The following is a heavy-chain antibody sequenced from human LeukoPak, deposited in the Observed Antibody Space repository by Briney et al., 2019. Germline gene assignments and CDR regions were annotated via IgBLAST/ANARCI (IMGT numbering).Heavy chain of an antibody. V-gene: IGHV3-53*01. J-gene: IGHJ3*02. CDR3: ARDSGWELRGAFDI. CDR1: GFTVSSNY. D-gene: IGHD1-26*01. Sequence: GGSLRLSCAASGFTVSSNYMSWVRQAPGKGLEWVSVIYSGGSTYYADSVKGRFTIPRDNSKNTLYLQMNSLRAEDTAVYYCARDSGWELRGAFDIWGQGTMVTVSS. CDR2: IYSGGST.